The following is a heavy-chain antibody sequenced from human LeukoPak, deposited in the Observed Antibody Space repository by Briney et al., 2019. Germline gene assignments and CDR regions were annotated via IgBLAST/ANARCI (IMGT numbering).Heavy chain of an antibody. D-gene: IGHD6-13*01. V-gene: IGHV4-61*02. CDR3: AREQKSSSWYGQIDY. J-gene: IGHJ4*02. Sequence: SQTLSLTCTVSGGSISSGSYYWSWIRQPAGKGLEWIGRIYTSGSTNYNPSLKSRVTMSVDTSKNQFSLKLSSVTAADTAVYYCAREQKSSSWYGQIDYWGQGTLVTVSS. CDR1: GGSISSGSYY. CDR2: IYTSGST.